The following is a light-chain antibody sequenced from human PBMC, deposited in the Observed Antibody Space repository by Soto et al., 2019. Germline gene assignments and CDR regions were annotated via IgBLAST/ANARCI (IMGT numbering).Light chain of an antibody. J-gene: IGKJ1*01. CDR1: QDIDKY. CDR2: DVT. Sequence: DIQMTQSPSSLSASVGDRVAITCQASQDIDKYLNWYQKKPGKAPKLLIDDVTNLETGVPSRFSGSGSGTHFTFTIASLQPEDIATYYCQQYYDLPITFGQGTKVDIK. V-gene: IGKV1-33*01. CDR3: QQYYDLPIT.